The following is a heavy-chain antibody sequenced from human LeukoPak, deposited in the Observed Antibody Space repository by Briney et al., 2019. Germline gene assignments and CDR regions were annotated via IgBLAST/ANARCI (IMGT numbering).Heavy chain of an antibody. J-gene: IGHJ6*02. D-gene: IGHD3-3*01. CDR1: GYTFTDYY. V-gene: IGHV1-8*02. Sequence: ASVKVSCKASGYTFTDYYMHWVRQAPGQGLEWMGWINPKTGGTDYAQKFQGRVTMTRNTSISTAYMELSSLRSEDTAVYYCARGRITIFGVPGDYGMDVWGQGTTVTVSS. CDR3: ARGRITIFGVPGDYGMDV. CDR2: INPKTGGT.